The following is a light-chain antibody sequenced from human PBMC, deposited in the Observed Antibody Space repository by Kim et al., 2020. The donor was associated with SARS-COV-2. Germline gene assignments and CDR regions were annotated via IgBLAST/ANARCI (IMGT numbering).Light chain of an antibody. J-gene: IGKJ5*01. CDR2: DVS. V-gene: IGKV3-11*01. CDR3: QQRASWPT. CDR1: QTVSSY. Sequence: SLSPGERATLSCRASQTVSSYLAWYQQKPGQAPRLVMYDVSNRATRIPARFSGSGSGTDFTLTISSLEPEDFAVYYCQQRASWPTFGQGTRLEIK.